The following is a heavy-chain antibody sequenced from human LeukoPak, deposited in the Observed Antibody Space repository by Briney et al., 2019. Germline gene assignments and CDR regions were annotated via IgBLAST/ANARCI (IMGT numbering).Heavy chain of an antibody. Sequence: GGSLRLSCAASGFTFSSCEMNWVRQAPGKGLEWVSYISSSGSTIYYADYVKGRFTISRDNAKNSLYLQMNSLRAEDTAVYYCAELGITMIGGVWGKGTTVTVSS. D-gene: IGHD3-10*02. CDR2: ISSSGSTI. V-gene: IGHV3-48*03. CDR3: AELGITMIGGV. J-gene: IGHJ6*04. CDR1: GFTFSSCE.